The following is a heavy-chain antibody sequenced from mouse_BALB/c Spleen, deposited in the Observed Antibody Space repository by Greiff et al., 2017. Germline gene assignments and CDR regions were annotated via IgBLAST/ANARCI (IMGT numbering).Heavy chain of an antibody. J-gene: IGHJ3*01. V-gene: IGHV14-3*02. D-gene: IGHD1-1*01. Sequence: EVKLLESGAELVKPGASVKLSCTASGFNIKDTYMHWVKQRPEQGLEWIGRIDPANGNTKYDPKFQGKATITADTSSNTAYLQLSSLTSEDTAVYYCARDYHGAVAYWGQGTLVTVSA. CDR1: GFNIKDTY. CDR3: ARDYHGAVAY. CDR2: IDPANGNT.